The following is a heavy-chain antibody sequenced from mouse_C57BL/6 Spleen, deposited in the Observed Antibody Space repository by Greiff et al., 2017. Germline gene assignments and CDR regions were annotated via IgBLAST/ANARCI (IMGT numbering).Heavy chain of an antibody. D-gene: IGHD1-1*01. CDR2: IHPSDSDT. Sequence: QVHVKQPGAELVKPGASVKVSCKASGYTFTSYWMHWVKQRPGQGLEWIGRIHPSDSDTNYNQKFKGKATLTVDKSSSTAYMQLSSLTSEDSAVYYCAIKGITTVVADWYFDVWGTGTTVTVSS. CDR1: GYTFTSYW. CDR3: AIKGITTVVADWYFDV. V-gene: IGHV1-74*01. J-gene: IGHJ1*03.